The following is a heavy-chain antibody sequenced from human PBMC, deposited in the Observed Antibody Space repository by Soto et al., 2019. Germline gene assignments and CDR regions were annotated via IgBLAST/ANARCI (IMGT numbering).Heavy chain of an antibody. CDR2: IKSKTDGGTT. J-gene: IGHJ4*02. Sequence: GGSLRLSCAASGFTFSNAWMSWVRQAPGKGLEWVGRIKSKTDGGTTDYAAPVKGRFTISRDDSKNTLYLQMNSLKTEDTAVYYCTTQIRYCTNGVCYSDADYWGQGTLVTVSS. CDR1: GFTFSNAW. V-gene: IGHV3-15*01. D-gene: IGHD2-8*01. CDR3: TTQIRYCTNGVCYSDADY.